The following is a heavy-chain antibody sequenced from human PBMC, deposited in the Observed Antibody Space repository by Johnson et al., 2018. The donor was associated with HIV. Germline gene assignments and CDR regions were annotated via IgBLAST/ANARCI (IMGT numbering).Heavy chain of an antibody. CDR3: AKDRGYCTNGVCYYDAFDI. CDR1: GFTFSSYG. J-gene: IGHJ3*02. V-gene: IGHV3-30*02. CDR2: IRYDGSNK. Sequence: QVQLVESGGGLVQPGGSLRLSCAASGFTFSSYGMHWVRQAPGKGLEWVAFIRYDGSNKYYADSVKGRFTISIDNSKNTLYLQMNSLRAEDTAVYYCAKDRGYCTNGVCYYDAFDIWGQGTMVTVSA. D-gene: IGHD2-8*01.